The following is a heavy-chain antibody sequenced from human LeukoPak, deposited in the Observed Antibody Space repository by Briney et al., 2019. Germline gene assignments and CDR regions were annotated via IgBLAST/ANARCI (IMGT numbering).Heavy chain of an antibody. D-gene: IGHD6-13*01. Sequence: PGGSLRLSCAASGFTIGSYYMSWVRQAPGKGLEWVSIIYSGGITYYADSVKGRFTISRDNSKNTLYLQMNSLRAEDTAVYYCARGGPAAGRFDYWGQGTLVTVSS. CDR3: ARGGPAAGRFDY. CDR2: IYSGGIT. J-gene: IGHJ4*02. CDR1: GFTIGSYY. V-gene: IGHV3-66*01.